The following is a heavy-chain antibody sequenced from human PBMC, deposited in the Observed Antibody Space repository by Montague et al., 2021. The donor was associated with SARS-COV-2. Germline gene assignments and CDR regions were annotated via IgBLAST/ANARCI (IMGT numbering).Heavy chain of an antibody. Sequence: SETLSLTCAGAGGSSSSYYGSWIRQPPGKGLEWIGYIYYSGSTNYNPSLKSRVTISVDTSKNQFSLKLSSVTAADTAVYYCAREGLGYCSSTSCYRGFDYWGQGTLVTVSS. CDR2: IYYSGST. J-gene: IGHJ4*02. V-gene: IGHV4-59*01. CDR1: GGSSSSYY. D-gene: IGHD2-2*02. CDR3: AREGLGYCSSTSCYRGFDY.